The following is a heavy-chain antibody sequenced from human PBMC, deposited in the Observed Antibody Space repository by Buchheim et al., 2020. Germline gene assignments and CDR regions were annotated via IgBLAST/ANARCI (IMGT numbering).Heavy chain of an antibody. CDR1: GFTFSTYW. CDR2: INSDGTFT. CDR3: TREPSSGWYYFDS. V-gene: IGHV3-74*01. Sequence: EVQLVESGGGLVQPGGSLRLSCAASGFTFSTYWMHWVRQAPGKGLVWVSRINSDGTFTSYADSVKGRFNISRDNARNTLSLQMSSLRAEDTAVYFCTREPSSGWYYFDSWGQGTL. J-gene: IGHJ4*02. D-gene: IGHD6-19*01.